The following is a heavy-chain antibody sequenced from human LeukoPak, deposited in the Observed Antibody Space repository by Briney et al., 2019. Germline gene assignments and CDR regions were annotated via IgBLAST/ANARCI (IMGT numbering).Heavy chain of an antibody. D-gene: IGHD3-10*01. CDR3: ATDRGLTMIRGVIVD. Sequence: GGSLRLSCAASGFTFANAWMTWVRQAPGKGLEWVGRIKSKGDGETTDYAEPVKGRFSMSRDDSEATMYLQMYGLEAEDTAVYYCATDRGLTMIRGVIVDWGQGALVTVSS. CDR1: GFTFANAW. J-gene: IGHJ4*02. CDR2: IKSKGDGETT. V-gene: IGHV3-15*01.